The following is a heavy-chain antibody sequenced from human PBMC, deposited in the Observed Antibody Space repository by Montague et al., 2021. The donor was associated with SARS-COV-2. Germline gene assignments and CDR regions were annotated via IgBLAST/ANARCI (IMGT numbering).Heavy chain of an antibody. D-gene: IGHD5-18*01. CDR1: GGSISSNN. Sequence: SETLSLTCTVSGGSISSNNWNWIRQPPRKGMEWIGNISNNGSSNYNHYPKSRVTISVDTSKNQFSLRLRSVTAADTAVYYCARAGDSYGYSFFDYWGQGTLVTVSS. CDR3: ARAGDSYGYSFFDY. V-gene: IGHV4-4*08. CDR2: ISNNGSS. J-gene: IGHJ4*02.